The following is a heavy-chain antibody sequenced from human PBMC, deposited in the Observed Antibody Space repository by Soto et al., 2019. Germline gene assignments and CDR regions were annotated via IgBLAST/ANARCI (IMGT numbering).Heavy chain of an antibody. V-gene: IGHV4-31*03. CDR1: GGSISSGGYY. J-gene: IGHJ4*02. D-gene: IGHD7-27*01. CDR2: IYYSGST. CDR3: ARHSPWGPDSYFDY. Sequence: QVQLQESGPGLVKPSQTLSLTCTVSGGSISSGGYYWSWIRQHPGKGLEWIGYIYYSGSTYSNPSLKSRLTISVDTSKNQFSLKLSSVTAADTAVYYCARHSPWGPDSYFDYWGQGTLVTVSS.